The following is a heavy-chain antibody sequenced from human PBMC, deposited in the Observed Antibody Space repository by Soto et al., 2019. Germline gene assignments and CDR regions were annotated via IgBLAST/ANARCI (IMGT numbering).Heavy chain of an antibody. CDR2: IYYSGST. Sequence: SETLSLTCTVSGGSISSYYWSWIRQPPGKGLEWIGYIYYSGSTNYNPSLKSRVTISVDTSKNQFSLKLSSVTAADTAVYYCARDGGDRNMDYWGQGPLVTVSS. CDR1: GGSISSYY. V-gene: IGHV4-59*01. CDR3: ARDGGDRNMDY. J-gene: IGHJ4*02. D-gene: IGHD2-21*02.